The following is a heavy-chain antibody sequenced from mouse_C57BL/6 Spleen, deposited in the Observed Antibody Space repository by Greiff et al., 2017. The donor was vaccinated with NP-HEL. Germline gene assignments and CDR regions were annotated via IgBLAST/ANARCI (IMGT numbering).Heavy chain of an antibody. Sequence: VQLQQPGAELVKPGASVKMSCKASGYTFTSYWITWVKQRPGQGLEWIGDIYPGSGSTNYNEKFKSKATLTVDTSSSTAYMQLSSLTSEDSAVYYCARRGRLYGSSYDWYFDVWGTGTTVTVSS. J-gene: IGHJ1*03. CDR1: GYTFTSYW. CDR3: ARRGRLYGSSYDWYFDV. CDR2: IYPGSGST. V-gene: IGHV1-55*01. D-gene: IGHD1-1*01.